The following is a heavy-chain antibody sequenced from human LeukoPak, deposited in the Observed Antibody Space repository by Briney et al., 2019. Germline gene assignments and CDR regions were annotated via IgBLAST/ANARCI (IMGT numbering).Heavy chain of an antibody. D-gene: IGHD5-18*01. J-gene: IGHJ1*01. V-gene: IGHV3-30*04. CDR3: ARAPGYSYGYSHMGYFQH. CDR1: GFTFRSYA. CDR2: IWYDGSNK. Sequence: GGSLRLSCAASGFTFRSYAMHWVRQAPGKGLEWVAVIWYDGSNKYYADSVKGRFTISRDNSKNTLYLQMNSLRAEDTAVYYCARAPGYSYGYSHMGYFQHWGQGTLATVSS.